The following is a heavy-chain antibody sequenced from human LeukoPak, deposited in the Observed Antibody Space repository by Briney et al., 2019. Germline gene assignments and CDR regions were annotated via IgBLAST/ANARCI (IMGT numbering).Heavy chain of an antibody. CDR1: GYSISSGYY. CDR2: IYHSGST. J-gene: IGHJ4*02. D-gene: IGHD2-15*01. Sequence: SETLSLTCAVSGYSISSGYYWGWIRQPPGKGLEWIGSIYHSGSTYYNPSLKSRVTISVDTSKNQFSLKLSSVTAADTAVYYCARVNNGGSCYDYWGQGTLVTVSS. V-gene: IGHV4-38-2*01. CDR3: ARVNNGGSCYDY.